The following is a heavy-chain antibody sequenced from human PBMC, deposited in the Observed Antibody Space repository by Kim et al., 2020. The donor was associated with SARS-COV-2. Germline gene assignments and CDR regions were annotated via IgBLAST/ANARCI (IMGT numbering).Heavy chain of an antibody. CDR3: VKEGDSSGYYYVGAFDI. J-gene: IGHJ3*02. V-gene: IGHV3-64D*06. Sequence: VKGRFTISRDNSNNTLYLQMSSLRAEDTAVYYCVKEGDSSGYYYVGAFDIWGQGTMVTVSS. D-gene: IGHD3-22*01.